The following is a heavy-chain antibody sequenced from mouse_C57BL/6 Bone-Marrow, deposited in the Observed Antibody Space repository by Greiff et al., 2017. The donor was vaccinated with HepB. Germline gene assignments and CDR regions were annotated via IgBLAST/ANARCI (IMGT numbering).Heavy chain of an antibody. CDR1: YTFSRRVH. CDR3: SEDSAVYYCASDGLGPRGFDY. J-gene: IGHJ2*01. CDR2: GQGLERIG. V-gene: IGHV1-87*01. D-gene: IGHD2-3*01. Sequence: QVQLKESGPELARPWASVKISCQAFYTFSRRVHFAIRDTNYWMQWVKQRPGQGLERIGAIYHGNGDTSYNPKFKGKATLTADKSSSTAYMQISILTSEDSAVYYCASDGLGPRGFDYWGQGTTLTVSS.